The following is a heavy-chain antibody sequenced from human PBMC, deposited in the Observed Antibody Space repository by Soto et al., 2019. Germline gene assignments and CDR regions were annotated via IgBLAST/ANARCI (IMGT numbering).Heavy chain of an antibody. V-gene: IGHV3-7*03. CDR2: IKTDGSET. D-gene: IGHD3-10*01. Sequence: GGSLRLSCAASGFTFSSFWMSWVRQAPGKGLEWVANIKTDGSETHYVDSVKGRFTISRDNPKTSLFLQMDSLRVEDTAVYFCTSDRYPRFYHGSGSYPYYWGQGTPVTVSS. J-gene: IGHJ4*02. CDR1: GFTFSSFW. CDR3: TSDRYPRFYHGSGSYPYY.